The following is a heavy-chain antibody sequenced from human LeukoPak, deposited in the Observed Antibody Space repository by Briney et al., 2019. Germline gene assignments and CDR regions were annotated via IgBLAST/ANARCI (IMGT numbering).Heavy chain of an antibody. CDR3: ARVVPAAGYYFDY. D-gene: IGHD2-2*01. CDR1: GFTFSSYW. V-gene: IGHV3-74*01. Sequence: GGSLRLSCAASGFTFSSYWMHWVRQAPGKGLVWVSRINSDGSSTSYADSVKGRFTISRDNAKNTLYLQMNSLGAEDTAVYYCARVVPAAGYYFDYWGQGTLVTVSS. CDR2: INSDGSST. J-gene: IGHJ4*02.